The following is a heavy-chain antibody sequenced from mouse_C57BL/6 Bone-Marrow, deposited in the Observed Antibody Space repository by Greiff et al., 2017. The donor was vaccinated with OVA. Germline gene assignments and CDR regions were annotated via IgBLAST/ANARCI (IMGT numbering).Heavy chain of an antibody. CDR1: GYTFTSYW. V-gene: IGHV1-69*01. Sequence: QVQLQQPGAELVMPGASVKLSCKASGYTFTSYWMHWVKQRPGQGLEWIGEIDPSDSYTNYNQKFKGKSKLTVDNSSSTAYMQRSSLTSEDSAVYYCASAYYGSSPYWYFDVWGTGTTVTVSS. CDR2: IDPSDSYT. CDR3: ASAYYGSSPYWYFDV. J-gene: IGHJ1*03. D-gene: IGHD1-1*01.